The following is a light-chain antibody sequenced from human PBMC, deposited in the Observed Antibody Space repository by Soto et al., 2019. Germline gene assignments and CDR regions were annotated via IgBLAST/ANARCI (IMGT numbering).Light chain of an antibody. CDR2: DAS. V-gene: IGKV3-20*01. Sequence: EIVLTQSPGPLSLSPGARATLYCRASQSLSTSHVAWYQQKPVQSPMLLIYDASSRATGIADRFSGSGSGTAFTLTISRLAPEEFAVYFCQHYDNSPPFTFGQGTKLEIK. CDR3: QHYDNSPPFT. CDR1: QSLSTSH. J-gene: IGKJ2*01.